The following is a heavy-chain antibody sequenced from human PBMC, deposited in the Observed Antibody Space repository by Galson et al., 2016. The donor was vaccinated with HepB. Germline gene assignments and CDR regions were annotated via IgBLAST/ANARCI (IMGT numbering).Heavy chain of an antibody. CDR3: ARETQDVTSSPFHFDF. CDR2: IHHSGTT. V-gene: IGHV4-4*02. D-gene: IGHD2-2*01. CDR1: DASVTSPRDW. Sequence: SETLSLTCAVSDASVTSPRDWWSWFRRPPGKGLEWIGDIHHSGTTRYSPSLEGRVSISVDISKSQFSLKLTAVTAADTAVYFCARETQDVTSSPFHFDFWGRGTAVTVSS. J-gene: IGHJ4*02.